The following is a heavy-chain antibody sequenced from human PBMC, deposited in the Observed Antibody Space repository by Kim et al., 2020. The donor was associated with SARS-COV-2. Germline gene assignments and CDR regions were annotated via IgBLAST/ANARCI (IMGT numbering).Heavy chain of an antibody. D-gene: IGHD3-10*01. CDR3: ARDPLSFISGSVFWDV. CDR1: GFTFSSYS. J-gene: IGHJ6*04. CDR2: ISSSSSYI. Sequence: GGSLRLSCAASGFTFSSYSMNWVRQAPGKGLEWVSSISSSSSYIYYADSVKGRFTISRDNAKNSLYLQMNSLRAEDTAVYYCARDPLSFISGSVFWDVWGKGSTVTVFS. V-gene: IGHV3-21*04.